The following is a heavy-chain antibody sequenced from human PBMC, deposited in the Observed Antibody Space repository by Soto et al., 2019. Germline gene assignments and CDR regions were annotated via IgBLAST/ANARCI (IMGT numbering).Heavy chain of an antibody. J-gene: IGHJ4*02. CDR1: RGSISSSNPY. V-gene: IGHV4-39*01. D-gene: IGHD3-9*01. CDR2: MYYAGST. Sequence: SETLSLTCTVSRGSISSSNPYWGWIRQPPGKGLEWIGSMYYAGSTYYNPSLKSRVTISVDTSKNKFSLKLNALSAPHTAVYHCSRQGIEWEGYGKPYFDGSHFDYWGQGILVTVSS. CDR3: SRQGIEWEGYGKPYFDGSHFDY.